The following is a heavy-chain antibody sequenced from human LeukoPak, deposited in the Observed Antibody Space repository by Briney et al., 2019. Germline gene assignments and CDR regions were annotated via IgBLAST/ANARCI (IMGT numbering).Heavy chain of an antibody. J-gene: IGHJ6*02. V-gene: IGHV3-21*01. Sequence: PGGSLRLSCAASGFTFSSYSMNWVRQAPGKGLEWVSSISSSSSYIYYADSVKGRFTISRENAKNSLYLQMNSLRAEDTAVYYCARTYIAEPGLYYYYGMDVWGQGTTVTVSS. CDR2: ISSSSSYI. D-gene: IGHD6-19*01. CDR3: ARTYIAEPGLYYYYGMDV. CDR1: GFTFSSYS.